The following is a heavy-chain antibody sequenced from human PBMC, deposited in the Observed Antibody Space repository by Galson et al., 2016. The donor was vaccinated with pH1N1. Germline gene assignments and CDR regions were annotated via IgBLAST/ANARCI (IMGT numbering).Heavy chain of an antibody. D-gene: IGHD2-15*01. CDR3: ARVTPTEPFDY. Sequence: SVKVSCKASGYTFARFYLHWVRQAPGQGLEWMGWIDPNSGNTHYAQNFQGRVILTRDTSISTAYMQLSRLKYDDTAVYYCARVTPTEPFDYWGQGALVTVSS. V-gene: IGHV1-2*02. CDR2: IDPNSGNT. J-gene: IGHJ4*02. CDR1: GYTFARFY.